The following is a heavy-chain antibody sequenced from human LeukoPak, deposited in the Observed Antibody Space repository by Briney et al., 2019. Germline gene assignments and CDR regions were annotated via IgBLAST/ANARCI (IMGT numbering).Heavy chain of an antibody. D-gene: IGHD2-2*01. CDR2: INPNCGGT. CDR1: GYTFTGYY. Sequence: ASVKVSCKASGYTFTGYYMHWVRQAPGQGLEWMGRINPNCGGTNYAQKFQGRVTMTRDTSISTAYMELSRLRSDDTAVYYCARNWGGVVPAAIDYWGQGTLVTVSS. CDR3: ARNWGGVVPAAIDY. J-gene: IGHJ4*02. V-gene: IGHV1-2*06.